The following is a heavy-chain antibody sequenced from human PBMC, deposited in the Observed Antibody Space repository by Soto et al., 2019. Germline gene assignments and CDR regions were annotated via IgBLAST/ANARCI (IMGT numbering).Heavy chain of an antibody. Sequence: SETLSLTCTVSGGSISSYYWSWIRQPPGKGLEWIGYIYHRGTTNYSPSLKSRVTISADMSKNQFSLKLSSVTAADTAVYYCAREGYSYGHDAFDIWGQGTMVTVSS. CDR1: GGSISSYY. CDR3: AREGYSYGHDAFDI. D-gene: IGHD5-18*01. V-gene: IGHV4-59*01. CDR2: IYHRGTT. J-gene: IGHJ3*02.